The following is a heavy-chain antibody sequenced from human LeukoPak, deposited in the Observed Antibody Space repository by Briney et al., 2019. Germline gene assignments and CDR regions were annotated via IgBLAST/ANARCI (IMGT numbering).Heavy chain of an antibody. J-gene: IGHJ6*02. Sequence: ASVKVSCKASGGTFSSYAISWVRQAPGQGLEWMGWISAYNGNTNYAQKLQGRVTMTTDTSTSTAYMELRSLRSDDTAVYYCARDRIAAAGTRTLYYYYYGMDVWGQGTTVTVSS. V-gene: IGHV1-18*01. CDR2: ISAYNGNT. CDR1: GGTFSSYA. CDR3: ARDRIAAAGTRTLYYYYYGMDV. D-gene: IGHD6-13*01.